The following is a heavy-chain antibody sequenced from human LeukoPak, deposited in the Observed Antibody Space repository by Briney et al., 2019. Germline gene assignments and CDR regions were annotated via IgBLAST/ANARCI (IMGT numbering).Heavy chain of an antibody. J-gene: IGHJ4*02. V-gene: IGHV3-48*01. CDR1: GFTFSTYS. CDR3: ARDGGYSGYDADC. CDR2: ISDSSAM. Sequence: GGSLRLPCAASGFTFSTYSMKWVRQAPGKGLEWVSYISDSSAMYYADSVRGRFTISRENDKNSLFLQMNSLRAEDTAVYYCARDGGYSGYDADCWGQGTLVTVSS. D-gene: IGHD5-12*01.